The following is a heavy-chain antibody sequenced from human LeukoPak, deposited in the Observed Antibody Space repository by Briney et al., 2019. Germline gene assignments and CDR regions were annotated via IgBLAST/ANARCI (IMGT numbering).Heavy chain of an antibody. CDR3: AKGGYCSSTSCPPGNWFDL. D-gene: IGHD2-2*03. V-gene: IGHV3-23*01. CDR1: GFTFSSYG. CDR2: ISGSGGST. J-gene: IGHJ5*02. Sequence: PGGSLRLSCAASGFTFSSYGMSWVRQAPGKGLEWVSAISGSGGSTYYADSVKGRFTISRDNSKNTLYLQMNSLRAEDTAVYYCAKGGYCSSTSCPPGNWFDLWGQGTLVTVSS.